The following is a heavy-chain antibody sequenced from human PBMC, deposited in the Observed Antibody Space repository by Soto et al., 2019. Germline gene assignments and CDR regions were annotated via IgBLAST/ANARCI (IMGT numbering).Heavy chain of an antibody. V-gene: IGHV3-15*01. D-gene: IGHD3-22*01. J-gene: IGHJ4*02. CDR1: GFTFSNAW. CDR2: IKSKTDGGTT. Sequence: PGGSLRLSCAASGFTFSNAWMSWVRQAPGKGLEWVGRIKSKTDGGTTDYAAPVKGRFTISRDDSKNTLYLQMNSLKTEDTAVYYCAKWIPLYYYDSSGYFDYWGQGTLVTVSS. CDR3: AKWIPLYYYDSSGYFDY.